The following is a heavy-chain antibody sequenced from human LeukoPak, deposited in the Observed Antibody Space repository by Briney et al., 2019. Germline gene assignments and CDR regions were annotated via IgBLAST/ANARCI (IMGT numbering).Heavy chain of an antibody. V-gene: IGHV3-7*01. J-gene: IGHJ4*02. D-gene: IGHD3-16*01. Sequence: PGGSLRLSCTASGFTFSGYGMTWVRQAPGKGLEWVANIKQDGSETHYVDSVKGRFSISRDNANNSLYLQMNSLRAEDTAVYYCARGRGDYWGQGTLVTVSS. CDR1: GFTFSGYG. CDR3: ARGRGDY. CDR2: IKQDGSET.